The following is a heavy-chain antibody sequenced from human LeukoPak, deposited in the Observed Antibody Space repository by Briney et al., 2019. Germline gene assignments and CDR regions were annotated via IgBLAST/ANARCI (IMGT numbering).Heavy chain of an antibody. CDR2: IFYSGST. CDR1: SGSISTSNYY. J-gene: IGHJ6*03. V-gene: IGHV4-39*07. CDR3: ARLSGHYYYYHYMDV. Sequence: SETLSLTCTVSSGSISTSNYYWGWVRQPPGKALEWIGNIFYSGSTYYSPSLKSRVTISLDTSRNQFSLKLSSVTAADTAVYYCARLSGHYYYYHYMDVWGKGTTVTISS.